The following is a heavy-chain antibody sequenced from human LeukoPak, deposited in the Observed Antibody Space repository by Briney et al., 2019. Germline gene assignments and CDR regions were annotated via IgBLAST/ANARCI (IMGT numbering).Heavy chain of an antibody. J-gene: IGHJ4*02. CDR3: ARDGAVDGTVSH. CDR2: INWVGGST. Sequence: PGGSRRLSCAASGFTFDDYGMSWVRQAPGKGLEWVCCINWVGGSTGYAGSVKGRFTISRANAKKYLYLQMNSLRAEHTDLYYCARDGAVDGTVSHWGQGPLVTVSS. D-gene: IGHD6-19*01. V-gene: IGHV3-20*04. CDR1: GFTFDDYG.